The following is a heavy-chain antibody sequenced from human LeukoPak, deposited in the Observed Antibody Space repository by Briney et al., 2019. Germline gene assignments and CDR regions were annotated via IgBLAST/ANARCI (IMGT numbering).Heavy chain of an antibody. V-gene: IGHV5-51*01. CDR3: ARRYYYDSSSYGWFDP. CDR2: IYPGDSVT. D-gene: IGHD3-22*01. Sequence: GESLKISCKGSGYSFSNYWIDRVRQMPGKGLEWMGSIYPGDSVTRYSPSFQGQVTFSADKSISTAYLQWSSLKASDTAMYFCARRYYYDSSSYGWFDPWGQGTLVTVSS. J-gene: IGHJ5*02. CDR1: GYSFSNYW.